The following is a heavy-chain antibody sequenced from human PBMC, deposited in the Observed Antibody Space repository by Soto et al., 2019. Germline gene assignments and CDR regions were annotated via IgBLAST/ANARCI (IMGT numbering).Heavy chain of an antibody. D-gene: IGHD6-13*01. J-gene: IGHJ4*02. CDR1: GFSLSTSGVG. Sequence: QITLKESGPTLVKPTQTLTLTCNFSGFSLSTSGVGVGWIRQPPGKALEWLALIYWDDDKRYSPSLKSRLTITKDTSKNQVVLTMTNMDPVDTATYYCAHSEAYQQLVTLDYWGQGTLVTVSS. CDR3: AHSEAYQQLVTLDY. CDR2: IYWDDDK. V-gene: IGHV2-5*02.